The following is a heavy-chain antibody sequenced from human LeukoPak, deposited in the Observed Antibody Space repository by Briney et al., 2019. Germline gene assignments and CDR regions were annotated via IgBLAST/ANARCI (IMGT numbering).Heavy chain of an antibody. Sequence: GGTLRLSCAASGFTFSSYGMSWVRQAPGKGLEWVSSISGSGGSTYFADSVKGRFTISRDNSKNTLYLQMNSLRAEDTAVYHCARGRVPAANIFDYWGQGTLVTVSS. D-gene: IGHD2-2*01. J-gene: IGHJ4*02. CDR2: ISGSGGST. CDR3: ARGRVPAANIFDY. CDR1: GFTFSSYG. V-gene: IGHV3-23*01.